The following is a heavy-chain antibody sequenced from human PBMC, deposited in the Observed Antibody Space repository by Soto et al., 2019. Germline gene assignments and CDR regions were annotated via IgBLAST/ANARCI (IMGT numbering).Heavy chain of an antibody. CDR2: ISSGRSHM. V-gene: IGHV3-21*01. D-gene: IGHD3-10*01. Sequence: PGGSLSPSSAASGFSFSTFSTSCVRQAPGKGLEWVSSISSGRSHMYYADSGQGRFTVSRDNAKNSRYLQMNSLRAEDTAVYYCSRDISSYYPDAFDIWGQGT. CDR3: SRDISSYYPDAFDI. J-gene: IGHJ3*02. CDR1: GFSFSTFS.